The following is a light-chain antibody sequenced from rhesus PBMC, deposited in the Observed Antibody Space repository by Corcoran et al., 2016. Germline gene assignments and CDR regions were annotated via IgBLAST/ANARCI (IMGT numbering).Light chain of an antibody. CDR3: QHYYSPPFT. V-gene: IGKV1-21*01. Sequence: DIQMTQSPSSLSASVGDRVTITCRASQGITNVLAWYQQTPGETPKLLIYEASSLQSGIPSRFSGSGSGTDFTLTISSLQSEDFATYDCQHYYSPPFTFGPGTKLDIK. CDR1: QGITNV. CDR2: EAS. J-gene: IGKJ3*01.